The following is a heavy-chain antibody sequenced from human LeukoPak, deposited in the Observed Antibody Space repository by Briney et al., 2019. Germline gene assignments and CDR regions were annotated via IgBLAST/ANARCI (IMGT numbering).Heavy chain of an antibody. CDR3: ANGYSSSWYNGGFDY. D-gene: IGHD6-13*01. J-gene: IGHJ4*02. Sequence: GESLKISCKGSGYSFTSYWIGWVRQMPGKGLEWMGIIYPGDSDTRYSPSFQGQVTISADKSVSTAYLQWSNLKASDTAMYYCANGYSSSWYNGGFDYWGQGTLVTVSS. CDR2: IYPGDSDT. CDR1: GYSFTSYW. V-gene: IGHV5-51*01.